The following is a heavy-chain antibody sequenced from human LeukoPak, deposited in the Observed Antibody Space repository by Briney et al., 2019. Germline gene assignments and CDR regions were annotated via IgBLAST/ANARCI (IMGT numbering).Heavy chain of an antibody. CDR2: ITSSSAYI. Sequence: GGSLRLSCEASGFTFSNFNMNWVRQAPGKGLEWLSSITSSSAYIHYADSVQGRFTVSRDNVGNTLFLQMNNLRADDTAIYYCARRTAIATVGTLLYYFDYWGLGTVVTVSS. D-gene: IGHD6-13*01. J-gene: IGHJ4*02. CDR1: GFTFSNFN. V-gene: IGHV3-21*01. CDR3: ARRTAIATVGTLLYYFDY.